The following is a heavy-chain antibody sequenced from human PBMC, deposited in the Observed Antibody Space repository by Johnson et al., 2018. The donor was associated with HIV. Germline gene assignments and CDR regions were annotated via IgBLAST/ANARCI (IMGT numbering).Heavy chain of an antibody. CDR1: GFTFSNAW. CDR2: INSQTDGGTT. J-gene: IGHJ3*02. Sequence: VQLVESGGGLVKPGGSLRLSCAASGFTFSNAWMSWVRQAPGKGLEWVGRINSQTDGGTTDYAAPVKGRFTISRDDSKNTLYLQMNSLKTEDTAVYYCTTATPVGRGAFDIWGQGTMVTVSS. V-gene: IGHV3-15*01. D-gene: IGHD1-26*01. CDR3: TTATPVGRGAFDI.